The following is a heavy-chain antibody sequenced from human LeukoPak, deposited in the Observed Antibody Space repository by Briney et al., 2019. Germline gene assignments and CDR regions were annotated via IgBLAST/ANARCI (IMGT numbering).Heavy chain of an antibody. CDR3: VREAVSSSWNNWYFDL. CDR2: ISGSGGST. V-gene: IGHV3-23*01. J-gene: IGHJ2*01. Sequence: PGGSLRLSCAASGFSFSSYGMSWVRQAPGKGLEWVSGISGSGGSTYYADSVKGRFTISRDNSKNTLYLQMNSLRAGDTAVYYCVREAVSSSWNNWYFDLWGRGTLVTVSS. D-gene: IGHD6-13*01. CDR1: GFSFSSYG.